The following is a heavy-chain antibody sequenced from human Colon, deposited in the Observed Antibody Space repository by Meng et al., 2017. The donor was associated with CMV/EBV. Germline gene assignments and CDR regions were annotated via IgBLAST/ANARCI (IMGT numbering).Heavy chain of an antibody. Sequence: SGDSNGSGDYYWGWIRQSPGKGLEWIGYIYDSGSTFYSPTLRSRVVVSVDKSTNQFFLRLTSVTAADTAVYYCARQQGSGSYVDSFDNWGQGILVTVSS. V-gene: IGHV4-30-4*01. CDR2: IYDSGST. D-gene: IGHD3-10*01. CDR3: ARQQGSGSYVDSFDN. J-gene: IGHJ4*02. CDR1: GDSNGSGDYY.